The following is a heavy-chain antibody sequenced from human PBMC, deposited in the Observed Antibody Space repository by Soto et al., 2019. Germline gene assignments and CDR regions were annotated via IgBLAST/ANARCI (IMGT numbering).Heavy chain of an antibody. J-gene: IGHJ4*02. CDR3: ARQSSGGMITFGGVGFLYYFDY. CDR2: IYYSGST. V-gene: IGHV4-39*01. D-gene: IGHD3-16*01. CDR1: GGSISSSSYY. Sequence: SETLSLTCTVSGGSISSSSYYWGWIRQPPGKGLEWIGSIYYSGSTYYNPSLKSRVTISVDTSKNQFSLKLSSVTAADTAVYYCARQSSGGMITFGGVGFLYYFDYWGQGTLVTVSS.